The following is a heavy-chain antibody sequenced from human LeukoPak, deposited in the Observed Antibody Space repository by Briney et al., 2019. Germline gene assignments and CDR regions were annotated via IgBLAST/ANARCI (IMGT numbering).Heavy chain of an antibody. V-gene: IGHV3-23*01. Sequence: GGSLRLSCAASGFTFSSYAMSWVRQAPGKGLEWVSAISGSGGSTYYADSVKGRFTISRDNSKNTLYLQMNSLRAEDTAVYYCAKDRSPLYYYDSSGLDYWGQGTLVTVSS. J-gene: IGHJ4*02. CDR3: AKDRSPLYYYDSSGLDY. D-gene: IGHD3-22*01. CDR1: GFTFSSYA. CDR2: ISGSGGST.